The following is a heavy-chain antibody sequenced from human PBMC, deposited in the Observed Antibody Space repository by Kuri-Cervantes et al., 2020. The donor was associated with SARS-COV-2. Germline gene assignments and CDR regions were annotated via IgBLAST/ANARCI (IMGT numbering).Heavy chain of an antibody. Sequence: ASVKVSCKASGYTFTGYYMHWVRQAPGQGLGWMGWINTNTGNPTYAQGFTGRFVFSLDTSVSTAYLQISSLKAEDTAVYYCARDEKGVFDYWGQGTLVTVSS. J-gene: IGHJ4*02. CDR1: GYTFTGYY. V-gene: IGHV7-4-1*02. CDR3: ARDEKGVFDY. CDR2: INTNTGNP.